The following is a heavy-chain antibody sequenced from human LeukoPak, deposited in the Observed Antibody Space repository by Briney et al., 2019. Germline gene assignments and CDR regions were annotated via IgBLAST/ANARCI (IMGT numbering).Heavy chain of an antibody. D-gene: IGHD3-10*01. CDR3: ARDLTMVRGVIAFDI. CDR1: GDSVSSNSAA. CDR2: TYYRSKWYN. Sequence: SQTLSLTCAISGDSVSSNSAAWNWIRQSPSRGLEWLGRTYYRSKWYNDYAVSVRSRITINPDTSKNQFSLKLSSVTAADTAVYYCARDLTMVRGVIAFDIWGQGTMVTVSS. V-gene: IGHV6-1*01. J-gene: IGHJ3*02.